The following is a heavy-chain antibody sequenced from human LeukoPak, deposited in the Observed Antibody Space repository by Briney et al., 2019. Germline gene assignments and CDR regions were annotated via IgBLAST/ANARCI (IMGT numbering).Heavy chain of an antibody. CDR1: GFTFSSYA. Sequence: GGSLRLSCAASGFTFSSYAMHWVRQAPGKGLEWVAFIRYDGSNKYYADSVKGRFTISRDNSKNTLYLQMNSLRAEDTAVYYCAKDFSSSWYYGGFDYWGQGTLVTVSS. D-gene: IGHD6-13*01. V-gene: IGHV3-30*02. CDR2: IRYDGSNK. CDR3: AKDFSSSWYYGGFDY. J-gene: IGHJ4*02.